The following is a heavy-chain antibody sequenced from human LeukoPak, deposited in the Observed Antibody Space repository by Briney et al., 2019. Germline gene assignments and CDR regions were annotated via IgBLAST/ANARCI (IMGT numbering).Heavy chain of an antibody. CDR2: IYYSGTT. CDR1: GGSISSYY. V-gene: IGHV4-59*04. CDR3: ARHEAQDFDY. Sequence: PSETLSLTCTVSGGSISSYYWSWIRQPPGKGLEWIGYIYYSGTTYYSSSLKSRVIISVDTSKNQFSLKLSSVTATDTAVYYCARHEAQDFDYWGQGTLVTVSS. J-gene: IGHJ4*02.